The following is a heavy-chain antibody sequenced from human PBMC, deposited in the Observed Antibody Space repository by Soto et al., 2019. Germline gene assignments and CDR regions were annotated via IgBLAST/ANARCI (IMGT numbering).Heavy chain of an antibody. V-gene: IGHV1-18*01. CDR1: GYTFTSYG. D-gene: IGHD3-9*01. CDR3: ASRRYQGYYYYYGMDV. CDR2: ISAYNGNT. J-gene: IGHJ6*02. Sequence: QVQLVQSGAEVKKPGASVKVSCKASGYTFTSYGISWVRQAPGQGLEWMGWISAYNGNTNCPPKLQGRVTMPTATSARTAYMEVRSLRSHATAVYYCASRRYQGYYYYYGMDVWGQGTTVTVSS.